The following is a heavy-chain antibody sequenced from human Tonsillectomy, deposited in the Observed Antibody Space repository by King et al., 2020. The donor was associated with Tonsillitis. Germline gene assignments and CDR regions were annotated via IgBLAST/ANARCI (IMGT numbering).Heavy chain of an antibody. V-gene: IGHV3-15*01. CDR3: ATDLGSEGSRLRWGY. CDR2: IKSKSDGGTI. J-gene: IGHJ4*02. Sequence: VQLVESGGGLVKPGGSLRLSCAASGFTFSNAWMSWVRQAPGKGLEWVGRIKSKSDGGTIDYAAPVKGRFTISRDDSKNTVYLQMNSLKTEDTAVYYCATDLGSEGSRLRWGYWGQGSLVTVSS. D-gene: IGHD4-23*01. CDR1: GFTFSNAW.